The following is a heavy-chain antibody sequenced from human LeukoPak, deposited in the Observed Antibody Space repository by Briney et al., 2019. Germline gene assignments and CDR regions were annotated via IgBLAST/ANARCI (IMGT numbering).Heavy chain of an antibody. CDR2: INHSGST. Sequence: SETLSLTCAVYGGSFSGYYWSWIRQPPGKGLEWIGEINHSGSTNYNPSFRSRVTISVDTSKNQFSLKLSSVTAADTAVYYCARDRNGGVIDYWGQGALVTVSS. J-gene: IGHJ4*02. CDR1: GGSFSGYY. CDR3: ARDRNGGVIDY. D-gene: IGHD3-16*01. V-gene: IGHV4-34*01.